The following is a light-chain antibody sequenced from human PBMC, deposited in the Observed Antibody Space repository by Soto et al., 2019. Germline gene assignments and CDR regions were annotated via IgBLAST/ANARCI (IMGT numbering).Light chain of an antibody. CDR2: NAY. V-gene: IGKV3-15*01. Sequence: EIVMTQSPASLSVSPAESVTLSCMASQGVATTLAWYRQQPGQAPRLLIYNAYIRASGVPARFSGSGSGTEFTLTISSLQSEDFAVYYCQHYKTWPLAFGGGTKVDNK. CDR1: QGVATT. J-gene: IGKJ4*01. CDR3: QHYKTWPLA.